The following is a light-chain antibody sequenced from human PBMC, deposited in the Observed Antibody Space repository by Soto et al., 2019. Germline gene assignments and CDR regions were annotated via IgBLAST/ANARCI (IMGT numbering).Light chain of an antibody. J-gene: IGKJ4*01. Sequence: EIVLTQSPGTLSLSPGERATLSCRASQSVSSYLAWYQQKPGQAPRLLIYDTSNRATGIPARFSGSGSGTDLTLNISSLEPEDFAVYYCQQRSDWPPLTFGGGTKVXIK. CDR2: DTS. V-gene: IGKV3-11*01. CDR3: QQRSDWPPLT. CDR1: QSVSSY.